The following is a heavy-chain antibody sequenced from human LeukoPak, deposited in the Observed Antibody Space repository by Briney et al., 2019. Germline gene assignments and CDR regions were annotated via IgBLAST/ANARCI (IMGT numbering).Heavy chain of an antibody. CDR2: IYTSGST. CDR1: GGSISSYY. D-gene: IGHD1-26*01. Sequence: SETLSLTCTVSGGSISSYYWSWIRQPAGKGLEWIGRIYTSGSTNYNPSLKGRVTMSVDTSKNQFSLKLSSVTAADTAVYYCARDKRELRQVGAFDIWGQGTMVTVSS. J-gene: IGHJ3*02. CDR3: ARDKRELRQVGAFDI. V-gene: IGHV4-4*07.